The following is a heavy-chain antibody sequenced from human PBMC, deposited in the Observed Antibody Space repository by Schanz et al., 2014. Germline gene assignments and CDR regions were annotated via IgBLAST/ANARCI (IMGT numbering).Heavy chain of an antibody. CDR1: GYNFIDNG. Sequence: QDQLVQSGGEVKKPGASVKISCKASGYNFIDNGISWVRQAPGQGLEWMGTIIPILDITNYAQKFQGRVTITADKSTSTAYMELSNLRSEDTAVYYCARAGQDYSDSSGYATYYFGNWGQGTLVTVSS. CDR2: IIPILDIT. V-gene: IGHV1-69*04. J-gene: IGHJ4*02. D-gene: IGHD3-22*01. CDR3: ARAGQDYSDSSGYATYYFGN.